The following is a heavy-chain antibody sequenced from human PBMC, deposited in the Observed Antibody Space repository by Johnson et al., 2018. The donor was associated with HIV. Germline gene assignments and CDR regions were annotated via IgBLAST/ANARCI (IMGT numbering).Heavy chain of an antibody. CDR2: IYSGGST. V-gene: IGHV3-NL1*01. J-gene: IGHJ3*02. CDR3: AKERGYSYGRGAFDI. Sequence: QVQLVASGGGAVQPGRSLRLSCAASRFTFSNYGMHWVRQSPGRGLEWVSVIYSGGSTYYADSVKSRFTISRDNSKNTLYLQMNSLRAEDTAVYYCAKERGYSYGRGAFDIWGQGTMVTVSS. CDR1: RFTFSNYG. D-gene: IGHD5-18*01.